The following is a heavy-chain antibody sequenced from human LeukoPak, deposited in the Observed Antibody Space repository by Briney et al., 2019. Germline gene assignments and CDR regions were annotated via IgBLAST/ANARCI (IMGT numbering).Heavy chain of an antibody. CDR2: IYYSGST. CDR3: ARDRDTMIGDAFDI. Sequence: SETLSLTCTVSGGSISSYYWSWIRQPPGKGLEWIGYIYYSGSTNYNPSPKSRVTISVDTSKNQFSLKLSSVTAADTAVYYCARDRDTMIGDAFDIWGQGTMVTVSS. D-gene: IGHD3-22*01. CDR1: GGSISSYY. V-gene: IGHV4-59*01. J-gene: IGHJ3*02.